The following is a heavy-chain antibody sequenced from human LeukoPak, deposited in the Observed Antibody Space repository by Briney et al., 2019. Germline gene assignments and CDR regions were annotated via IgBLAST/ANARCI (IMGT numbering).Heavy chain of an antibody. D-gene: IGHD1-26*01. CDR3: ARGVDYSDLAFDI. V-gene: IGHV4-34*01. CDR2: INYSRST. CDR1: GGSFSGYY. Sequence: SETLSLTCAVYGGSFSGYYWNWIRQPPGKGLEWIGEINYSRSTNYNPSLESRVTISVDTSKNQFSLKLSSGTAADTAVYYCARGVDYSDLAFDIWGQGTMVTVSS. J-gene: IGHJ3*02.